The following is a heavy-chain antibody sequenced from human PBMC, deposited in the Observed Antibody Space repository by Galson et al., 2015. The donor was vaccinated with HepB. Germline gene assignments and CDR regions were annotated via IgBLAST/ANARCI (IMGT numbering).Heavy chain of an antibody. V-gene: IGHV4-31*03. J-gene: IGHJ4*02. CDR1: GGSLGSGGYY. Sequence: TLSLTCTVSGGSLGSGGYYWSWIRQHPGKGLEWIGYNHYSGSTYYNPSLRGRLTISEGMSKNQFSLKLSSVTAADTAICYCARGSEDNYGSFDYWCQGTLVTVSS. D-gene: IGHD3-10*01. CDR2: NHYSGST. CDR3: ARGSEDNYGSFDY.